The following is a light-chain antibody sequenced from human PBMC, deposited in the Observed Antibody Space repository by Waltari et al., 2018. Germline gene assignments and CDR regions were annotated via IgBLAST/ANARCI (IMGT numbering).Light chain of an antibody. J-gene: IGKJ5*01. CDR3: MQGSQAPT. CDR1: QSLVHSDGNTY. CDR2: KVS. V-gene: IGKV2-30*02. Sequence: DIAMTQSPLSLPVTLGQPASISCSSSQSLVHSDGNTYLNWFHQRPGQSPRRLIYKVSNRDSGVPDRFSGSGSGTDFTLKISRVEAEDVGVYYCMQGSQAPTFGQGTRLEIK.